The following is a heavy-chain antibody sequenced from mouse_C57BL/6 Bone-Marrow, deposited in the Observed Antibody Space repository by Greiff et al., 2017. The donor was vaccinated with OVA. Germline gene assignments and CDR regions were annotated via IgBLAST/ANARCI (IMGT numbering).Heavy chain of an antibody. CDR3: ARWERDWGAWDAY. Sequence: VQLQQSDAELVKPGASVKISCKVSGYTFTDHTIHWMKQRPEQGLEWIGYIYPRDGSTKYNEKFKGKATLTADKYSSTAYMQLDCLTSECSAGYFCARWERDWGAWDAYWGQGTLVTVSA. CDR2: IYPRDGST. V-gene: IGHV1-78*01. J-gene: IGHJ3*01. D-gene: IGHD4-1*01. CDR1: GYTFTDHT.